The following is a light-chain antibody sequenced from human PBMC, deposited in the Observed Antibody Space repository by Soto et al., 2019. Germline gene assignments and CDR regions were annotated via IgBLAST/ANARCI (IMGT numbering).Light chain of an antibody. V-gene: IGKV3-20*01. Sequence: EIVSTPSPATLSFSPVERATLSCIASQSLSSNFLAWYQQKPGQAPRLLIYDSSTRATGFPDRFSGSGSGTDFTLTIIRLEPEDFAVYYCQKYDISPWTCGQGNTVGIK. CDR3: QKYDISPWT. CDR2: DSS. J-gene: IGKJ1*01. CDR1: QSLSSNF.